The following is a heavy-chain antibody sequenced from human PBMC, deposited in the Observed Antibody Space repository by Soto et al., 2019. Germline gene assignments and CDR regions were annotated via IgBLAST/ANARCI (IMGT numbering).Heavy chain of an antibody. CDR3: ARVGYQPLLHWFDP. D-gene: IGHD2-2*01. CDR2: ISSSSSTI. J-gene: IGHJ5*02. V-gene: IGHV3-48*01. Sequence: EVQLVQSGGGLVQPGGSLRLSCAASGFTFSSYSMNWVRQAPGKGLEWVSAISSSSSTIYYADSVKGRFNISRDDAKNLLYLEMDGLRAEDKGVYYGARVGYQPLLHWFDPWGQGTLVTVSS. CDR1: GFTFSSYS.